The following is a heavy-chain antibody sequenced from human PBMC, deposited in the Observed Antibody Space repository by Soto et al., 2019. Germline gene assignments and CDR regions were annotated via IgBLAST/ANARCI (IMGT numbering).Heavy chain of an antibody. J-gene: IGHJ4*02. CDR1: GGSFSGYY. D-gene: IGHD2-2*01. CDR3: ARGRSYQLLWKYYFDY. V-gene: IGHV4-34*01. Sequence: QVQLQQWGAGLLKPSETLSLTCAVYGGSFSGYYWSWIRQPPGKGLEWIGEINHSGSTNYNQSLKSRVTISVDTSKNQFSLRLSSVTAADTAVYYCARGRSYQLLWKYYFDYWGQGTLVTVSS. CDR2: INHSGST.